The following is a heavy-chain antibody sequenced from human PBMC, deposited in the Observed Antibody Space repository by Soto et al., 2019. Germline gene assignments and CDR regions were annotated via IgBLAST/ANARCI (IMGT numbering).Heavy chain of an antibody. CDR3: ARGLRNYYDRSGLHY. V-gene: IGHV3-48*03. J-gene: IGHJ4*02. D-gene: IGHD3-22*01. CDR1: GFTFSNYE. CDR2: ISYTGSTI. Sequence: PGGSLRLSCAASGFTFSNYEMNWVRQAPGKGLEWVSYISYTGSTIYYADSVRGRFTISRDNSKNSLYLQMNSLRAEDTAAYYCARGLRNYYDRSGLHYWGQGTLVTVSS.